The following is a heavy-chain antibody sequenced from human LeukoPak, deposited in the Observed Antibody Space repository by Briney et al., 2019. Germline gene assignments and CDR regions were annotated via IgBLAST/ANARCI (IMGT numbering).Heavy chain of an antibody. J-gene: IGHJ4*02. V-gene: IGHV3-53*04. D-gene: IGHD5-18*01. CDR1: GFTVSTNC. CDR3: ARVDTVMAYYFDL. CDR2: IYSGGTT. Sequence: PGLSLRLSCAASGFTVSTNCMTWVRQAPGKGLEWVSTIYSGGTTYYADSVMGRFTISRHNSRNTLYLQMNSLRAEDTAVYYCARVDTVMAYYFDLWGQGTLVTVSS.